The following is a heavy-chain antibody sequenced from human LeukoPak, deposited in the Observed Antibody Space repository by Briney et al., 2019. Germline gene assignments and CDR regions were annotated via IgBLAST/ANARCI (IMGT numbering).Heavy chain of an antibody. CDR1: GGSIRSYY. CDR2: IYTSGST. CDR3: ARDGTTNAFDI. D-gene: IGHD1-7*01. V-gene: IGHV4-4*07. J-gene: IGHJ3*02. Sequence: PSETLSLTCTVSGGSIRSYYWSWLRQPAGKGLEWIGRIYTSGSTNYNPSLTSRVTMSVDTSKNQFSLKLSSVTAADTAVYYCARDGTTNAFDIWGQGTMVTVSS.